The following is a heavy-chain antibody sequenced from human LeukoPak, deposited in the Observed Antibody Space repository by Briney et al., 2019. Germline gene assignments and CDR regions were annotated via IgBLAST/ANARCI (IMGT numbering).Heavy chain of an antibody. CDR1: GFTFSGSA. D-gene: IGHD4-17*01. J-gene: IGHJ4*02. CDR2: IRSKANSYAT. CDR3: AKEIRPNDC. Sequence: GGSLRLSCAASGFTFSGSAMHWVRQASGKGLEWVGRIRSKANSYATAYAASVKGRFTISRDDSKNTAYLQMNSLRAEDTAIYYCAKEIRPNDCWGQGTLVTVSS. V-gene: IGHV3-73*01.